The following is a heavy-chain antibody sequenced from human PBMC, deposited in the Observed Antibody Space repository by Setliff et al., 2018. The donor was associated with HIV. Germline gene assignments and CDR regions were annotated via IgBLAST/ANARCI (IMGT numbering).Heavy chain of an antibody. V-gene: IGHV4-59*02. CDR3: ARDTFYLDY. CDR2: ISYNGGT. D-gene: IGHD3-3*02. J-gene: IGHJ4*02. CDR1: GGSVRRNY. Sequence: TLSLTCTVSGGSVRRNYWGWIRQPPGRGLEWIGYISYNGGTNYNPSLKSRVAISLDTSKNQFSLKMRSVTAADTAIYYCARDTFYLDYWGQGALVTVSS.